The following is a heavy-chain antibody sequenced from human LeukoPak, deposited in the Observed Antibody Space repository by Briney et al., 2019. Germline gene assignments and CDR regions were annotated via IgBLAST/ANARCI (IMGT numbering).Heavy chain of an antibody. CDR1: GGSISSYY. Sequence: PSETLSLTCTVSGGSISSYYWSWIRQPPGKGLEWIGYIYYSGSTNYNPSLKSRVTISVDTSKNQFSLKLSSVTAADTAVYYCARVRRHDYDLLWAFVIWGQGTMVTVPS. J-gene: IGHJ3*02. V-gene: IGHV4-59*01. CDR3: ARVRRHDYDLLWAFVI. D-gene: IGHD4-17*01. CDR2: IYYSGST.